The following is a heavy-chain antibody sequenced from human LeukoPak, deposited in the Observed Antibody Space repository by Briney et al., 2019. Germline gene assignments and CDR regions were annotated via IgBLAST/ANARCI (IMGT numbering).Heavy chain of an antibody. Sequence: SETLSLTCTVSGGSISSSSYYWGWIRQPPGKGLEWIGSIYYSGSTYYNPSLKSRVTISVDTSKNQFSLKLSSVTAADTAVYYCARHYLWYGREFVVVPAASLFDYWGQGTLVTASS. J-gene: IGHJ4*02. D-gene: IGHD2-2*01. CDR1: GGSISSSSYY. CDR2: IYYSGST. CDR3: ARHYLWYGREFVVVPAASLFDY. V-gene: IGHV4-39*01.